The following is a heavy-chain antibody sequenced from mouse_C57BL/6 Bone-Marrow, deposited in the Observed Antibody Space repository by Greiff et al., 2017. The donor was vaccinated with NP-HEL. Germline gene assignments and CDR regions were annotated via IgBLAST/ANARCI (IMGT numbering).Heavy chain of an antibody. CDR2: INPNNGGT. Sequence: EVQLQQSGPELVKPGASVKMSCKASGYTFTDYHMHWVKQSHGKSLEWIGYINPNNGGTSYNQKFKGKATLTVNKSSSTAYMELRSLTSEDSAVYYCAYYYGSSGFAYWGQGTLVTVSA. D-gene: IGHD1-1*01. CDR3: AYYYGSSGFAY. CDR1: GYTFTDYH. V-gene: IGHV1-22*01. J-gene: IGHJ3*01.